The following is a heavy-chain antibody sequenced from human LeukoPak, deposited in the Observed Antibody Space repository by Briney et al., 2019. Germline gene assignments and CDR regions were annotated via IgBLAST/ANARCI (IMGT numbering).Heavy chain of an antibody. D-gene: IGHD2-2*02. Sequence: GASVKASCKASGYTFTGYYMHWVRQAPGQGLEWMGWINPNSGGTNYAQKFQGRVTMTRDTSISTAYMELSRLRSDDTAVYYCARERYCSSTSCYNEIDYWGQGTLVTVSS. CDR1: GYTFTGYY. J-gene: IGHJ4*02. CDR2: INPNSGGT. V-gene: IGHV1-2*02. CDR3: ARERYCSSTSCYNEIDY.